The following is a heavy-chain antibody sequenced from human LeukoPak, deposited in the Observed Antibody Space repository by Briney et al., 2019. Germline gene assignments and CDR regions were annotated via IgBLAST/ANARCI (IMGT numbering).Heavy chain of an antibody. Sequence: SETLSLTCTVSGGSLGTYLWTYIRERPGKRLEWIGRIYTSGTTNYNPSLKSRVTMSVATSKNQFSLKLSSVTAADTAVYYCARTKDGYNWDYWGQGNVVTVSS. CDR2: IYTSGTT. CDR1: GGSLGTYL. CDR3: ARTKDGYNWDY. D-gene: IGHD5-24*01. J-gene: IGHJ4*02. V-gene: IGHV4-4*07.